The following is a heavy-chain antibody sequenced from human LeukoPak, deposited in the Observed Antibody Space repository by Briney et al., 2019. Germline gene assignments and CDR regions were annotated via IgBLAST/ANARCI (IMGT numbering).Heavy chain of an antibody. Sequence: GGSLRLSCAASNFAFSTYAMTWVRKAPGKGLEWVSSITGSGAGTSYAASVKGRFTISRDNSKSTLFLQMNSLRAEDTAVYYCTKDPNGDYVGAFDFWGQGTMVTVS. CDR3: TKDPNGDYVGAFDF. V-gene: IGHV3-23*01. J-gene: IGHJ3*01. CDR2: ITGSGAGT. CDR1: NFAFSTYA. D-gene: IGHD4-17*01.